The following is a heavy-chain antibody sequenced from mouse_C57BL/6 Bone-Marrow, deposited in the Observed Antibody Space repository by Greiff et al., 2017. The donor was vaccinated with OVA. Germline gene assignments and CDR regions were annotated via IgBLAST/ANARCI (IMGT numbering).Heavy chain of an antibody. CDR3: AREITTVVVR. CDR1: GYSITSGYY. CDR2: ISYDGSN. D-gene: IGHD1-1*01. V-gene: IGHV3-6*01. Sequence: ESGPGLVKPSQSLSLTCSVTGYSITSGYYWNWIRQFPGNKLEWMGYISYDGSNNYNPSLKNRISITRDTSKNQFFLKLNSVTTEDTATYYCAREITTVVVRWGQGTLVTVSA. J-gene: IGHJ3*02.